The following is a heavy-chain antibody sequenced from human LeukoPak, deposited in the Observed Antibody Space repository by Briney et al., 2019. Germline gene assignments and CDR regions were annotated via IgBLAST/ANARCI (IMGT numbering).Heavy chain of an antibody. V-gene: IGHV3-74*01. J-gene: IGHJ4*02. CDR3: ARKVGATLDNYFDY. Sequence: PGGSLRLSCAASGFTVSSNYMSWVRQAPGKGLVWVSRINSDGSSTSYADSVKGRFTISRDNAKNTLYLQMNSLRAEDTAVYYCARKVGATLDNYFDYWGQGTLVTVSS. CDR2: INSDGSST. CDR1: GFTVSSNY. D-gene: IGHD1-26*01.